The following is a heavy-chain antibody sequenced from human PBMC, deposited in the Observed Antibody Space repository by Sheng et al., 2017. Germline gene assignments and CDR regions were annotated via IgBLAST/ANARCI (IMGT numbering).Heavy chain of an antibody. J-gene: IGHJ4*02. CDR3: ARGGRTVITSPHLPSHDY. Sequence: QVQLVQSGAEVKKPGASVKVSCKASGYTFTGYYIHWVRQAPGQGLEWMGWINPNSGATNYAQKFQGRVTMTRDTSISTAYMELSRLRSDDTAVYFCARGGRTVITSPHLPSHDYWGQGTLVTVSS. V-gene: IGHV1-2*02. CDR1: GYTFTGYY. D-gene: IGHD4-4*01. CDR2: INPNSGAT.